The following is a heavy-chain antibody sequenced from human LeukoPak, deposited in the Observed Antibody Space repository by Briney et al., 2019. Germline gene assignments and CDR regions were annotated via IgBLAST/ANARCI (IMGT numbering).Heavy chain of an antibody. CDR1: GYTFNSYY. J-gene: IGHJ3*02. CDR3: ARDCGGSTHVCTHAFDI. D-gene: IGHD2-21*01. CDR2: INPSGDST. Sequence: ASVKASCKASGYTFNSYYMHWVRQAPGKGLEWMGIINPSGDSTTYAQKFQGRVTMTRDTSTSTVYMELSSLRSEDTAVYYCARDCGGSTHVCTHAFDIWGQGTMVTASS. V-gene: IGHV1-46*02.